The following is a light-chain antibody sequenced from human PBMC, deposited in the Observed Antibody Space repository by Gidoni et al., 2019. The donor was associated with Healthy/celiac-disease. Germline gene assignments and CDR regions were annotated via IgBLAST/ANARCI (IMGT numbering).Light chain of an antibody. CDR1: QSVSSN. V-gene: IGKV3-15*01. Sequence: ELVMTQSPATLSVSPGERATLSCRASQSVSSNLAWYQQKPGQAPRLLIYGATTRATGIPARFSGSGSGTELTLTIRSLQSEDFAVYYSQQYNNWPPWTFGQGTKVEIK. J-gene: IGKJ1*01. CDR2: GAT. CDR3: QQYNNWPPWT.